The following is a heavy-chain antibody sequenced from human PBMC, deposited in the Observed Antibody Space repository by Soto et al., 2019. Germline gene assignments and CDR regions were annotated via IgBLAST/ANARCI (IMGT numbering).Heavy chain of an antibody. CDR1: EFTFSSYA. CDR3: AKDTRDTAMGFFDY. Sequence: EVQLLESGGGWVQPGGSLRLSCAASEFTFSSYAMSWVRQAPGKGLEWVSAITSGGSTYYADSVKGRCTISRDNTKNTLDLQMNSLRAEDTAVYYCAKDTRDTAMGFFDYWGQGTLVTVSS. V-gene: IGHV3-23*01. J-gene: IGHJ4*02. CDR2: ITSGGST. D-gene: IGHD5-18*01.